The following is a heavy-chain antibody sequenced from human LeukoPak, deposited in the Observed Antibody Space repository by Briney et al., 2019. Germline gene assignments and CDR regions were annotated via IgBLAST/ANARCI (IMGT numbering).Heavy chain of an antibody. CDR2: ISSSSRTI. J-gene: IGHJ4*02. V-gene: IGHV3-48*04. Sequence: PGGSLRLSCAASGFTFSSYSMNWVRQAPGKGLEWVSYISSSSRTIYYADSVKGRFTISRDNAKNSLYLQMNSLRAEDTAVYYCARDGSGSSFDYWGQGTLVTVSS. CDR3: ARDGSGSSFDY. CDR1: GFTFSSYS. D-gene: IGHD3-10*01.